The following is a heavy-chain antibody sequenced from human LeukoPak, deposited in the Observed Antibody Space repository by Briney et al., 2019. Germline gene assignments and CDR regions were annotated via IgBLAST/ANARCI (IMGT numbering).Heavy chain of an antibody. CDR1: GGSISSSSYY. Sequence: SETLSLTCTVSGGSISSSSYYWGWIRQPPGKGLEWIGSIYYSGSTYYNPSLKSRVTISVDTSKNQFSLKLSSVTAADTAVYYCARQRETNRITIVRGVITHRYSPGYFDYWGQGTLGTVSS. CDR2: IYYSGST. CDR3: ARQRETNRITIVRGVITHRYSPGYFDY. V-gene: IGHV4-39*01. J-gene: IGHJ4*02. D-gene: IGHD3-10*01.